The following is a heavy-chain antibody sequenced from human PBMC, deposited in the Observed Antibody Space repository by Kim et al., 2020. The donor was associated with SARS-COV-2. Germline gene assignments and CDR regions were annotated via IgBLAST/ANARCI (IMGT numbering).Heavy chain of an antibody. CDR3: ARVGVGATTGWYFDL. V-gene: IGHV1-46*01. D-gene: IGHD1-26*01. J-gene: IGHJ2*01. Sequence: QRFQSRVTMTRDTSTSTVYMELSSLGSEDTAVYYCARVGVGATTGWYFDLWGRGTLVTVSS.